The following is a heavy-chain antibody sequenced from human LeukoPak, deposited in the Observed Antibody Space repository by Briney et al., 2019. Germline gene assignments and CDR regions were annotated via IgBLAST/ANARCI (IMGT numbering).Heavy chain of an antibody. CDR3: AKAGSLSGSYYNVPNFDY. CDR1: GFTFSSYG. CDR2: IRYDGSNK. V-gene: IGHV3-30*02. D-gene: IGHD3-10*01. Sequence: PGGSLRLSCAASGFTFSSYGMHWVRQAPGKGLEWVAFIRYDGSNKYYADSVKGRFTISRDNSKNTLYLQMNSLRAEDTAVYYCAKAGSLSGSYYNVPNFDYWGQGTLVTVSS. J-gene: IGHJ4*02.